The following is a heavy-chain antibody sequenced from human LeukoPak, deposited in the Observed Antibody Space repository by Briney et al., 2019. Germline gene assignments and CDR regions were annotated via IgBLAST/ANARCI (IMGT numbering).Heavy chain of an antibody. J-gene: IGHJ5*02. V-gene: IGHV4-61*08. CDR1: GGSISSGGYY. CDR3: ARDFGPLSGVDP. Sequence: SETLSLTCTVSGGSISSGGYYWSWIRQHPGKGLEWIGYIYYSGSTNYNPSLKSRVTISVDTSKNQFSLKLSSVTAADTAVYYCARDFGPLSGVDPWGQGTLVTVSS. CDR2: IYYSGST. D-gene: IGHD3/OR15-3a*01.